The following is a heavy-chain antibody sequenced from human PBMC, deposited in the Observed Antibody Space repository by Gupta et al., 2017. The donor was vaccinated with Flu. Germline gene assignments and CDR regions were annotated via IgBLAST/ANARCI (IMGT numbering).Heavy chain of an antibody. V-gene: IGHV4-30-4*01. D-gene: IGHD3-16*01. CDR3: ARAYWGYYMDV. CDR1: SISSGDYY. CDR2: IYYSGST. Sequence: SISSGDYYWSWIRQPPGKGLEWIGYIYYSGSTYYNPSLKSRVTISVDTSKNQFSLKLSSVTAADTAVYYCARAYWGYYMDVWGKGTTVTVS. J-gene: IGHJ6*03.